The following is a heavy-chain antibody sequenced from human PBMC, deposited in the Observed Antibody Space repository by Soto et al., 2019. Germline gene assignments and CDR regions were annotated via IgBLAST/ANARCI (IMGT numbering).Heavy chain of an antibody. CDR3: VRDLRDYGGDVGYFDY. D-gene: IGHD2-21*02. V-gene: IGHV1-18*01. Sequence: QGQLVQSGAEVKRPGASVKVSCTASGYTFTNFGVTWVRQAPGQGLEWMSWISPETGKTYCARKLQGRVTMTTDTSTNTAYMELGSLRSDDTAVYYCVRDLRDYGGDVGYFDYWGQGTLVIVSS. J-gene: IGHJ4*02. CDR2: ISPETGKT. CDR1: GYTFTNFG.